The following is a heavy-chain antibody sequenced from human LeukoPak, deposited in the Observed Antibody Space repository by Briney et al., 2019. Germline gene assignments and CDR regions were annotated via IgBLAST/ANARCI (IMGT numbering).Heavy chain of an antibody. V-gene: IGHV1-69*13. CDR3: ARDEEWFDP. CDR2: IIPIFGTA. CDR1: GGTFSSYA. Sequence: ASVKVSCKSSGGTFSSYAISWVRQAPGQGLEWMGGIIPIFGTANYAQKFQGRVTITADESTSTAYVELSSLRSEDTDVYYCARDEEWFDPWGQGTLVTVSS. J-gene: IGHJ5*02.